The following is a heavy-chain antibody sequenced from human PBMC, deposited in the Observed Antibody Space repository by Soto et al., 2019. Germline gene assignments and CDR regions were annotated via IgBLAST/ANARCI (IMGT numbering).Heavy chain of an antibody. CDR1: GYTFIDYG. D-gene: IGHD3-16*01. J-gene: IGHJ4*02. V-gene: IGHV1-18*01. CDR3: ARGDYGDCFDF. Sequence: QVQLVQSGGEVKKPGASVKVSCKASGYTFIDYGINWVRQAPGQGLEWMGWINTENGDTQSAQNLQGRLTMTKEPYTTTAYMELRSLTSDDTAVYYCARGDYGDCFDFWGQGTLVTVSS. CDR2: INTENGDT.